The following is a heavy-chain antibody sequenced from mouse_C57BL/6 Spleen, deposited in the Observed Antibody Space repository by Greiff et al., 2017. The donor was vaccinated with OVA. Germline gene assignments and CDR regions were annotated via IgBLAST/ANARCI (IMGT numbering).Heavy chain of an antibody. Sequence: VQLKESGPGMVKPSQSLSLTCTVTGYSITSGYDWHWIRHFPGNKLEWMGYISYSGSTNYNPSLKSRISITHDTSKNHFFLKLNSVTTEDTATYYCARGGSPGLFDYWGQGTTLTVSS. CDR1: GYSITSGYD. V-gene: IGHV3-1*01. J-gene: IGHJ2*01. CDR3: ARGGSPGLFDY. CDR2: ISYSGST.